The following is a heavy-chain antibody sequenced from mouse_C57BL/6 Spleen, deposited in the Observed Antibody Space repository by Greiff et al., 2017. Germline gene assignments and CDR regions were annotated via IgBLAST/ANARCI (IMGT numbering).Heavy chain of an antibody. J-gene: IGHJ2*01. D-gene: IGHD1-1*01. CDR1: GYTFTDYE. V-gene: IGHV1-15*01. CDR2: IDPETGGT. CDR3: TRTGHYYGSSPYFDY. Sequence: QVQLQQSGAELVRPGASVTLSCKASGYTFTDYEMHWVKQTPVHGLEWIGAIDPETGGTAYNQKFKGKAILTADKSSSTAYMELRSLTSEDAAVYYCTRTGHYYGSSPYFDYWGQGTTLTVSS.